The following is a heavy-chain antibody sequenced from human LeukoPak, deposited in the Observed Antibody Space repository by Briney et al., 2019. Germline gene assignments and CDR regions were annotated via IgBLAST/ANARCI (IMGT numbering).Heavy chain of an antibody. CDR2: VDPEDGET. D-gene: IGHD6-19*01. CDR1: GYTFTDYY. CDR3: ATVGYSSGEAHY. Sequence: ASVKVSCKVSGYTFTDYYMHWVQQAPGKGLEWMGLVDPEDGETIYAEKFQGRVTITADTSTDTAYMELSSLRSEDTAVYYCATVGYSSGEAHYWGQGTLVTVPS. V-gene: IGHV1-69-2*01. J-gene: IGHJ4*02.